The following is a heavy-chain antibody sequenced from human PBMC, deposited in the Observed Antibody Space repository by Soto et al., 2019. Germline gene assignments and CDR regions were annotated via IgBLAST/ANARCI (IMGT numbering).Heavy chain of an antibody. Sequence: QLQLQESGPGLVKPSETLSLTCTVSGGSISTNSYDWGWIRQPPGKGLEWIASIFYTGSTYYNPSLKSRVTIPVDTSKNQFSLKLSSVTATDTAVYYCARRGTVVVAVDYWGQGTLVTVSS. CDR1: GGSISTNSYD. J-gene: IGHJ4*02. V-gene: IGHV4-39*01. CDR3: ARRGTVVVAVDY. CDR2: IFYTGST. D-gene: IGHD6-19*01.